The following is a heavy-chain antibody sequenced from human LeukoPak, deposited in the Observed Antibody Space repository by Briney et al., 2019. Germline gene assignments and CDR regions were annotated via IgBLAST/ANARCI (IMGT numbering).Heavy chain of an antibody. CDR1: GYTFTSYG. D-gene: IGHD3-3*01. Sequence: ASVKVSCKASGYTFTSYGISWVRQAPGQGLEWMGWISAYNGNTNYAQKLQGRVTMTTDTSTSTAYMELSRLRSDDTAVYYCARGRETYYDFWSGYLEKDYWGQGTLVTVSS. CDR3: ARGRETYYDFWSGYLEKDY. V-gene: IGHV1-18*01. CDR2: ISAYNGNT. J-gene: IGHJ4*02.